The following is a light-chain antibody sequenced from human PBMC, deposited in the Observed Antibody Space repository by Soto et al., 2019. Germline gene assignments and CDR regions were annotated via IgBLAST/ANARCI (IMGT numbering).Light chain of an antibody. V-gene: IGKV3D-20*02. CDR3: QQRNNWPLIT. CDR1: QSVSSSY. Sequence: EFVLTQSPGTLSLSPGERATLSCRASQSVSSSYLAWYQQKPGQAPRLLIYDASNRATGIPARFSGSGSGTDFTLTISSLEPEDFAVYYCQQRNNWPLITFGQGTRLEIK. J-gene: IGKJ5*01. CDR2: DAS.